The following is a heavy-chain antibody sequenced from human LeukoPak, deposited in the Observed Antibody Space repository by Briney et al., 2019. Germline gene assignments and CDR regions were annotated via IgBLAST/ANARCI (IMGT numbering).Heavy chain of an antibody. V-gene: IGHV3-7*01. Sequence: GGSLRLSCAASGFTFSSYAMSWVRQAPGKGLEWVANIKQDGSEKYYVDSVKGRFTISRDNAKNSLYLQMNSLRAEDAAVYYCAREVITGTTFYYYYYMDVWGKGTTVTVSS. D-gene: IGHD1-7*01. CDR1: GFTFSSYA. CDR3: AREVITGTTFYYYYYMDV. J-gene: IGHJ6*03. CDR2: IKQDGSEK.